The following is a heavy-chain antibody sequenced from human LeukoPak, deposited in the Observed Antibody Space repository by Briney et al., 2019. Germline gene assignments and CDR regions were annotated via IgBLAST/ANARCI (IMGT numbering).Heavy chain of an antibody. CDR2: MSGSDGRT. V-gene: IGHV3-23*01. J-gene: IGHJ4*02. CDR1: GFTFSSFA. CDR3: AKGYYGSGSYPTLDN. Sequence: GGSLQLSCAASGFTFSSFAMSWVRQAPGKGLERVSAMSGSDGRTYYADSVKGRFTISRDNSKNTLYLQMNSLRAEDTAVYYCAKGYYGSGSYPTLDNWGQGTLVTVSS. D-gene: IGHD3-10*01.